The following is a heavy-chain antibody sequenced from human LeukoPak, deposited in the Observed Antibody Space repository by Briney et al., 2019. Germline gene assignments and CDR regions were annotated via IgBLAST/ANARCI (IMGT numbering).Heavy chain of an antibody. CDR1: GGSISSYY. V-gene: IGHV4-59*08. J-gene: IGHJ4*02. D-gene: IGHD6-13*01. Sequence: KPSETLSLTCTVSGGSISSYYWSWIRQPPGKGLEWIGYIYYSGSTNYNPSLKSRVTISVDTSKNQFSLKLSSVTAADTAVYYCARHPYSSSWSIYFDYWGQGTLVTVSS. CDR3: ARHPYSSSWSIYFDY. CDR2: IYYSGST.